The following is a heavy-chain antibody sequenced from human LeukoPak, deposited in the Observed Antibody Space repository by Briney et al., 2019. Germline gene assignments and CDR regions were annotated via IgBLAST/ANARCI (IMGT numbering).Heavy chain of an antibody. CDR3: ARVGVAGPYYFDY. Sequence: NPSETLSLTCTVSGGSISSGSYYWSWIRQPAGKGLEWIGRIYTSGSTNYNPSLKSRVTISVDTSKNRFSLRLSSVTAADTAVYFCARVGVAGPYYFDYWGQGTLVTVSS. CDR2: IYTSGST. J-gene: IGHJ4*02. D-gene: IGHD6-19*01. V-gene: IGHV4-61*02. CDR1: GGSISSGSYY.